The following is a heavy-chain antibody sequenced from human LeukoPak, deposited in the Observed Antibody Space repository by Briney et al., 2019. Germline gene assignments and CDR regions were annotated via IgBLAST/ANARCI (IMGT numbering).Heavy chain of an antibody. Sequence: QPGRSLRLSCAASGFTFSNYGMHWVRQAPGKGLEWVALISFEESSEYYADSVKGRFSISRDNSKNTLYLQMNNARVDDTAVYYCAKEVGYGSPYFDYWGQGTLVTVSS. CDR1: GFTFSNYG. CDR3: AKEVGYGSPYFDY. D-gene: IGHD5-12*01. J-gene: IGHJ4*02. CDR2: ISFEESSE. V-gene: IGHV3-30*18.